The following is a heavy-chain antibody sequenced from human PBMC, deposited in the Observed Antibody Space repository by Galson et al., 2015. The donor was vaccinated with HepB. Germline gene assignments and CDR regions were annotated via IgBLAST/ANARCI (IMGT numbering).Heavy chain of an antibody. CDR1: EFSFSQST. V-gene: IGHV3-73*01. D-gene: IGHD3-10*01. CDR3: GEGGGS. J-gene: IGHJ5*02. CDR2: IRNKANNYAT. Sequence: SLRLSCAASEFSFSQSTLQWVRQASGRGLEWIGLIRNKANNYATTYAASVRGRFTFSREDSKGTAFLQMNRLKIEDTAIYYCGEGGGSWGQGTLVTVSS.